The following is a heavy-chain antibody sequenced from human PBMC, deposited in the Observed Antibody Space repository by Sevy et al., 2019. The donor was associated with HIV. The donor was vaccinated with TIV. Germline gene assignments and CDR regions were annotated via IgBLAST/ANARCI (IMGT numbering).Heavy chain of an antibody. V-gene: IGHV1-46*01. CDR1: GDTFTNNY. D-gene: IGHD1-1*01. Sequence: ASVKVSCKASGDTFTNNYIHWVRQAPGQGLEWMGMVDPSAGNTTYAQKFQGRVTMTRDTSTSILYMDLSSLRSVDTAVYYCVRADPEQLFDSWGQGTLVTVSS. CDR2: VDPSAGNT. J-gene: IGHJ4*02. CDR3: VRADPEQLFDS.